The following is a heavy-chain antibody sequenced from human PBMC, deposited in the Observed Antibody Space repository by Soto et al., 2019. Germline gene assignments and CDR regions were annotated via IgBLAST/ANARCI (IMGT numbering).Heavy chain of an antibody. CDR2: ISWNSGSI. CDR3: AKGKAAAGTGGAFDI. V-gene: IGHV3-9*01. Sequence: PGGSLRLSCAASGFTFDDYAMHWVRQAPGKGLEWVSGISWNSGSIGYADSVKGRFTISRDNAKNSLYLQMNSLRAEDTALYYCAKGKAAAGTGGAFDIWGQGTMVTVSS. CDR1: GFTFDDYA. D-gene: IGHD6-13*01. J-gene: IGHJ3*02.